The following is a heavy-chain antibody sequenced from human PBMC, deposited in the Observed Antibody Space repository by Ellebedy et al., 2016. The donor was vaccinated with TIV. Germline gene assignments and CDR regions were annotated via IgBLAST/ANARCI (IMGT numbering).Heavy chain of an antibody. D-gene: IGHD2-15*01. CDR3: ARGDSLVAATPTWFDP. Sequence: AASVKVSCKASGYTFTGYYMHWVRQAPGQGLEWMGWINPNSGGTNYAQKFQGRVTMTRDTSISTAYMELSRLRSDDTAVYYCARGDSLVAATPTWFDPWGQGTLVTVSS. V-gene: IGHV1-2*02. CDR2: INPNSGGT. J-gene: IGHJ5*02. CDR1: GYTFTGYY.